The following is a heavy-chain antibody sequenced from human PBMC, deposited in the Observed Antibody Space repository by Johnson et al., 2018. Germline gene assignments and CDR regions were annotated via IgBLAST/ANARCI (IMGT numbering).Heavy chain of an antibody. D-gene: IGHD2-2*01. CDR1: GFTFSNYA. CDR2: IGGSGSST. CDR3: AKRMSPTTLRWEAFDI. Sequence: VQLVESGGGLVQXGGSXRLXCAASGFTFSNYAMIWVRQAPGEGLDWVSAIGGSGSSTFYADSVKGRFTISRYNSKNTLYLQMNSLRADDTAVYYCAKRMSPTTLRWEAFDIWGHGTLVSVSS. J-gene: IGHJ3*02. V-gene: IGHV3-23*04.